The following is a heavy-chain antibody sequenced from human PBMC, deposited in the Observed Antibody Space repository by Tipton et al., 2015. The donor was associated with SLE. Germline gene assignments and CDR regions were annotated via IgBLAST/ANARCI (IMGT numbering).Heavy chain of an antibody. CDR3: VREAAMSTYGPNAFDI. Sequence: TLSLTCAVSGDSISSPKWWSWIRQPPGKGLEWLGYVYYTGSANYNPSLKSRVTISIDTSKNQFSLSLTSVSAADTAVYYCVREAAMSTYGPNAFDIWGQGTLVTVSS. CDR2: VYYTGSA. J-gene: IGHJ3*02. CDR1: GDSISSPKW. V-gene: IGHV4-28*03. D-gene: IGHD4-17*01.